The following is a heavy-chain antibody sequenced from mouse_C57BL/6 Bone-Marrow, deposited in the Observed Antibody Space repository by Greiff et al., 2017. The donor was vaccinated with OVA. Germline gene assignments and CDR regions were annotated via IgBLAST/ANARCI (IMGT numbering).Heavy chain of an antibody. CDR1: GYSITSGYY. D-gene: IGHD2-3*01. CDR2: ISYDGSN. CDR3: ARGWLLLFAY. Sequence: EVQLQESGPGLVKPSQSLSLTCSVTGYSITSGYYWNWIRQFPGNKLEWMGYISYDGSNNYNPSLKNRISITRDTSKNQFFLKLNSVTTEDTATYYCARGWLLLFAYWGQGTLVTVSA. V-gene: IGHV3-6*01. J-gene: IGHJ3*01.